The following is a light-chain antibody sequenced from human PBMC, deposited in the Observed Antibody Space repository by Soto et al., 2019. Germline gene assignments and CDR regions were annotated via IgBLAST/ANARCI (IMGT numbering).Light chain of an antibody. J-gene: IGLJ3*02. Sequence: QTVVTQEPSLTVSPGGTVTLTCASSTGAVTSGHYPFWFHQKPSQAPRTLIYDTDNKHSWTPARLSGSLLGGKAALTLSGAQPEDEAEYYCLLYYGNSRVFGGGTKLTVL. V-gene: IGLV7-46*01. CDR3: LLYYGNSRV. CDR2: DTD. CDR1: TGAVTSGHY.